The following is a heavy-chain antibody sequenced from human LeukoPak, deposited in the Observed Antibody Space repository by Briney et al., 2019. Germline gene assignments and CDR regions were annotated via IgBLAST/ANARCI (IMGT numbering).Heavy chain of an antibody. CDR3: ARETGDSNYVRFDY. Sequence: ASVKVSCKASGYTFTSYDINWVRQATGQGLEWMGWMNPNSGNTGYAQKFQGRVTMTRNTSISTAYMELSSLRSEDTAVYYCARETGDSNYVRFDYWGQGTLVTVSS. CDR1: GYTFTSYD. V-gene: IGHV1-8*01. CDR2: MNPNSGNT. D-gene: IGHD4-11*01. J-gene: IGHJ4*02.